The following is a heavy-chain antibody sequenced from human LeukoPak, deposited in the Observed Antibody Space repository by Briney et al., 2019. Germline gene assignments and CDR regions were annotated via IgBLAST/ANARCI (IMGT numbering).Heavy chain of an antibody. CDR3: ASRIKRSPTVTTSLGAFDI. D-gene: IGHD4-17*01. V-gene: IGHV4-34*10. Sequence: SETLSLTCAVSGGSIGGYYWSWIRQPPGKGLEWIGGINHSGSTNYNPSLKSRVTMSVDTSKIQFSLKVSSVTAADSAVYYCASRIKRSPTVTTSLGAFDIWGQGTMVTVSS. J-gene: IGHJ3*02. CDR2: INHSGST. CDR1: GGSIGGYY.